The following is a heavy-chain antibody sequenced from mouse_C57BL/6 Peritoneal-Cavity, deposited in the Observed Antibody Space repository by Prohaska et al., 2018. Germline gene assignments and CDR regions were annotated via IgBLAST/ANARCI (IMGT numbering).Heavy chain of an antibody. J-gene: IGHJ2*01. Sequence: GKGLEWLGVIWSGGSTDYNAAVRYRMSISKDNSKSQVFFKMNSLQADDTAIYYCARGGVANYYLDYWGQGTTLTVSS. V-gene: IGHV2-2*01. D-gene: IGHD1-1*01. CDR2: IWSGGST. CDR3: ARGGVANYYLDY.